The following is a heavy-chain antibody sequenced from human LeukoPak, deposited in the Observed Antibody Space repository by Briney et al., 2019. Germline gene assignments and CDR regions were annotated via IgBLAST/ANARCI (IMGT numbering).Heavy chain of an antibody. Sequence: GGSLRLSCAASGFTVSSNYMSWVRQAPGKGLEWVSVIYSGGSTYYADSVKGRFTISRDNSKNTLYLQMNSLRAEDTAVYYCARDPGSGSSGWSDYWGQGTLVTVSS. V-gene: IGHV3-66*01. CDR1: GFTVSSNY. J-gene: IGHJ4*02. CDR2: IYSGGST. D-gene: IGHD6-19*01. CDR3: ARDPGSGSSGWSDY.